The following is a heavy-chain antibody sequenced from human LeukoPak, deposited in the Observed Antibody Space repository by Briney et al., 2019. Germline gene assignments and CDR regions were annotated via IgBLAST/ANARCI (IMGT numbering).Heavy chain of an antibody. J-gene: IGHJ3*02. Sequence: GGSLRLSCAASGFSFTTYWMGWVRQAPGKGLEWVANIQQDGTEKYYVDSVKGRFTISRDDAKNSLYLQMNSLRVEDTAVYYCARDDTHYGSSGSFYDAFDIWGQGTMVTVSS. CDR2: IQQDGTEK. CDR1: GFSFTTYW. CDR3: ARDDTHYGSSGSFYDAFDI. D-gene: IGHD3-22*01. V-gene: IGHV3-7*01.